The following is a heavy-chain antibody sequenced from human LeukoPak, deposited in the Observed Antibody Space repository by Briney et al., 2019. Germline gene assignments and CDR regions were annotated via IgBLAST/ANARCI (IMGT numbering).Heavy chain of an antibody. CDR2: ISGSGGST. D-gene: IGHD3-22*01. V-gene: IGHV3-23*01. CDR1: GFTVSSNY. Sequence: PGGSLRLSCAAAGFTVSSNYMSWVRQAPGKGLEWVSVISGSGGSTYYADSVKGRFTISRDDSKNTLYLQMNSLRAEATAVYYCAKDITMIVVVTDDYWGQGTLVTVSS. J-gene: IGHJ4*02. CDR3: AKDITMIVVVTDDY.